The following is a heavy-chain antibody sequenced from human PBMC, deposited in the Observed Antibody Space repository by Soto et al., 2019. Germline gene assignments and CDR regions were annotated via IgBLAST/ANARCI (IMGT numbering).Heavy chain of an antibody. CDR3: ARDRRYCGGDCYSAYFDY. CDR2: IYYSGST. Sequence: PSETLSLTCTVSGGSISSGGYYWSWIRQHPGKGLEWIGYIYYSGSTYYNPSLKSRVTISVDTSKNQFSLKLSSVTAADTAVYYCARDRRYCGGDCYSAYFDYWGQGTLVTVSS. V-gene: IGHV4-31*03. D-gene: IGHD2-21*02. CDR1: GGSISSGGYY. J-gene: IGHJ4*02.